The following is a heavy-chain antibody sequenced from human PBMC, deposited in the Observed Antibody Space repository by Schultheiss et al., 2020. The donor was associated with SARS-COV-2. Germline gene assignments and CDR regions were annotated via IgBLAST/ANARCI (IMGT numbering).Heavy chain of an antibody. V-gene: IGHV3-9*01. Sequence: GGSLRLSCAASGFTFDDYAMHWVRQAPGKGLEWVSGISWNSGSIGYADSVKGRFTISRDNAKNSLDLQMSSLRAEDTAVYYCARVVGYGNNAGEVGYAMDDWGQGTTVTVSS. CDR1: GFTFDDYA. CDR2: ISWNSGSI. J-gene: IGHJ6*02. CDR3: ARVVGYGNNAGEVGYAMDD. D-gene: IGHD1/OR15-1a*01.